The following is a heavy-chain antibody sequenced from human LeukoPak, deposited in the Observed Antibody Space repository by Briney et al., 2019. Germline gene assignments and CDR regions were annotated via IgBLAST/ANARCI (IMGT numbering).Heavy chain of an antibody. V-gene: IGHV4-34*01. D-gene: IGHD2-8*02. CDR2: INHSGST. CDR1: GGSFSGYY. CDR3: ARGHGGVVSYYYGMDV. J-gene: IGHJ6*02. Sequence: PSETLSLTCAVYGGSFSGYYWSWIRQPPGKGLEWIGEINHSGSTNYNPSLKSRVTISVDTSKNQFSLKLSSVTAADTAVSYCARGHGGVVSYYYGMDVWGQGTTVTVSS.